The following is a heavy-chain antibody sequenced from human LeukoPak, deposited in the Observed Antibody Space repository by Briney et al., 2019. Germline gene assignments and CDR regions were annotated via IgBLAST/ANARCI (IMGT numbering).Heavy chain of an antibody. CDR1: GGSISSYY. Sequence: SETLSLTCTVSGGSISSYYWSWIRQPAGKGLEWIGRIYTSGSTNYNPSLKSRVTMSVDTSKNQFSLKLSSVTAADTAVYYCARESLLLWLGESLYPYYFDYWGQGTLVTVSS. V-gene: IGHV4-4*07. D-gene: IGHD3-10*01. J-gene: IGHJ4*02. CDR2: IYTSGST. CDR3: ARESLLLWLGESLYPYYFDY.